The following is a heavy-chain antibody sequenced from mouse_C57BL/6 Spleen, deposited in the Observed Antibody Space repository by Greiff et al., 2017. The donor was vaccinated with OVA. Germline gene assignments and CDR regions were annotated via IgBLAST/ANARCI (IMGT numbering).Heavy chain of an antibody. CDR2: ISYDGSN. D-gene: IGHD4-1*01. J-gene: IGHJ2*01. CDR1: GYSITSGYY. Sequence: EVHLVESGPGLVKPSQSLSLTCSVTGYSITSGYYWNWIRQFPGNKLEWMGYISYDGSNNYNPSLKNRISITRDTSKNQFFLKLNSVTTEDTATYYCAREGTGRGVFDYWGQGTTLTVSS. CDR3: AREGTGRGVFDY. V-gene: IGHV3-6*01.